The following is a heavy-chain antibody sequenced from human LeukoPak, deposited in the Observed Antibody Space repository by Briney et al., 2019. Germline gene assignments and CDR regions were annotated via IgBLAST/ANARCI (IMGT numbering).Heavy chain of an antibody. Sequence: GGSLRLSCAASGFTFSSYSMNWVRQAPGKGLEWVSYISSSSSTIYYADSVKGRFAISRDNAKNSLYLQMNSLRAEDTAVYYCARDLQIVVGAAARGRGPFDRWGQGTLVTVSS. CDR1: GFTFSSYS. J-gene: IGHJ5*02. D-gene: IGHD2-2*01. V-gene: IGHV3-48*04. CDR3: ARDLQIVVGAAARGRGPFDR. CDR2: ISSSSSTI.